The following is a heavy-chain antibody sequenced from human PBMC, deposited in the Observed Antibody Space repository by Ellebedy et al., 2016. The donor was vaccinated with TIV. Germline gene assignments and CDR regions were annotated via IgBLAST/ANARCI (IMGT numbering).Heavy chain of an antibody. CDR1: GFSFTSFG. J-gene: IGHJ4*02. V-gene: IGHV3-30*03. CDR3: AGRGF. Sequence: GESLKISXAASGFSFTSFGMHWVRQAPGNGLEWLARISYDGSTKYYGDSVKGRFTISRDNAKNSLYLQMNSLRAEDTAVYHCAGRGFWGQGTLVTVSS. CDR2: ISYDGSTK.